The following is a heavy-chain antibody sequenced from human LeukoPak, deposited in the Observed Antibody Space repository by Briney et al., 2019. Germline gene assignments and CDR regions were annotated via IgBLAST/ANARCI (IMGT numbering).Heavy chain of an antibody. CDR2: ITGSGGTT. J-gene: IGHJ4*02. Sequence: RPGGSLRLSCAASGFTFSSYAMSWVRRAPGKGLEWVSTITGSGGTTNYADSVKGRFTISRDNSENTLYLQMKSLRAEDTAVYYCARGDGYNFFDYWGQGTLVTVSS. CDR1: GFTFSSYA. V-gene: IGHV3-23*01. D-gene: IGHD5-24*01. CDR3: ARGDGYNFFDY.